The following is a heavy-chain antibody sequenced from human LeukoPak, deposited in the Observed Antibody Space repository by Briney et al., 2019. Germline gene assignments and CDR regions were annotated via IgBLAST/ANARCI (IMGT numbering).Heavy chain of an antibody. D-gene: IGHD3-22*01. V-gene: IGHV1-69*13. CDR2: IIPIFGTA. CDR1: GYTFTGYY. CDR3: ARVPHPGDSSGPVDY. J-gene: IGHJ4*02. Sequence: GASVKVSCKASGYTFTGYYMHWVRQAPGQGLEWMGGIIPIFGTANYAQKFQGRVTITADESTSTAYMELSSLRSEDTAVYYCARVPHPGDSSGPVDYWGQGTLVTVSS.